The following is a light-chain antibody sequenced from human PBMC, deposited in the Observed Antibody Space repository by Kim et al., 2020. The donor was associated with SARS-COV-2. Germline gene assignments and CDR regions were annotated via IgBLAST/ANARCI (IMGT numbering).Light chain of an antibody. CDR1: SSDVGAYNY. J-gene: IGLJ2*01. Sequence: QSALTQPRSVSGSPGQSVTISCTGSSSDVGAYNYVSWYQQHPGKAPRLMIYDVTKRPSGVPDRFSGSKSGNTASLTISGLQAEDEADYHCCSYAGNYTMVFGGGTQLTVL. CDR2: DVT. CDR3: CSYAGNYTMV. V-gene: IGLV2-11*01.